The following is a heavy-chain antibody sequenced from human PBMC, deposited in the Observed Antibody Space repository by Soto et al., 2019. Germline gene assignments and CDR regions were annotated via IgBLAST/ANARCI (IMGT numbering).Heavy chain of an antibody. CDR1: GFTFSTYN. J-gene: IGHJ4*02. D-gene: IGHD1-26*01. V-gene: IGHV3-21*01. CDR3: AREDGIVGATSAFDY. Sequence: EVLLVESGGGLVKPGGSLRLSCAASGFTFSTYNMNWVRQAPGKGLEWVSSINGRGNYIYYTDAVKGRFTISRDNTKTSLYLQMNSLRAEDRAVYYCAREDGIVGATSAFDYWGQGTLVTVSS. CDR2: INGRGNYI.